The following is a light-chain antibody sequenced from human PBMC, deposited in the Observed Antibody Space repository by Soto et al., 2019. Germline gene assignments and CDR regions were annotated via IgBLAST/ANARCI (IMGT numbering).Light chain of an antibody. CDR1: RSVLYNSNNKNY. Sequence: DIVMTQSPESLAVSLGERATINCKSSRSVLYNSNNKNYLAWYQQKPGQPPKLLIYWASTRESGVPDRFSGSGSETDFTLTISSLQAEDVAVYYCQHYYTTPRTFGQGTKLEIK. J-gene: IGKJ2*01. V-gene: IGKV4-1*01. CDR3: QHYYTTPRT. CDR2: WAS.